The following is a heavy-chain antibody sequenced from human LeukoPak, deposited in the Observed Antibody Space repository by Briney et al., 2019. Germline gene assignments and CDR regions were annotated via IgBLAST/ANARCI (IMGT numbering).Heavy chain of an antibody. J-gene: IGHJ5*02. CDR1: GASINSNDYY. CDR2: IFYSGST. V-gene: IGHV4-39*01. D-gene: IGHD2-2*01. Sequence: PSETLSLTCTVSGASINSNDYYWGWIRQPPGKGLEWIGSIFYSGSTSYNPSLKSRVNISVDTSKNQFSLKLSSVTASDTAVYYCANLNQIVVVPAAYSWFDPWGQGTLVTVSS. CDR3: ANLNQIVVVPAAYSWFDP.